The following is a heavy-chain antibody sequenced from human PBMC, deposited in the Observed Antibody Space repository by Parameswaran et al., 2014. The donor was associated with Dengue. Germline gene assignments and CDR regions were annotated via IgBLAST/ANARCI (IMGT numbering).Heavy chain of an antibody. V-gene: IGHV1-46*01. CDR1: GYTFTSYY. CDR2: INPSGGST. J-gene: IGHJ6*02. Sequence: PGASVKVSCKASGYTFTSYYMHWVRQAPGQGLEWMGIINPSGGSTSYAQKFQGRVTMTRDTSTSTVYMELSSLRSEDTAVYYCASLGATEGNYYYCYGMDVWGQGTTVTVSS. CDR3: ASLGATEGNYYYCYGMDV. D-gene: IGHD1-26*01.